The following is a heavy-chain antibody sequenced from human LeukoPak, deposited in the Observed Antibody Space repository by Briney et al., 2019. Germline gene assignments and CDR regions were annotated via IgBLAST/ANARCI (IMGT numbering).Heavy chain of an antibody. CDR2: ISGSGGGT. J-gene: IGHJ6*03. CDR1: GFTVSSYA. V-gene: IGHV3-23*01. CDR3: AKDSWQLAPDYYYYMDV. D-gene: IGHD2-15*01. Sequence: GGSLRLSCAASGFTVSSYAMNWVRQAPGKGLEWVSAISGSGGGTYYADSVKGRFTISRDNSKNTLYLQMNSLRVEDTAVYYCAKDSWQLAPDYYYYMDVWGKGTTVTVSS.